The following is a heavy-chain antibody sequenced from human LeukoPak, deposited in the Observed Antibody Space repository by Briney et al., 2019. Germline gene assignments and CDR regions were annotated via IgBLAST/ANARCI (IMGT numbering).Heavy chain of an antibody. J-gene: IGHJ4*02. CDR1: GFTFSSYS. D-gene: IGHD4-17*01. Sequence: GGSLRLSCAASGFTFSSYSMNWVRQAPGKGLEWVSSISSSSSYIYYADSVKGRFTISRDNAKNSLCLQMNSLRAEDTAVYYCAREEDYGDFFDYWGQGTLVTVSS. V-gene: IGHV3-21*01. CDR3: AREEDYGDFFDY. CDR2: ISSSSSYI.